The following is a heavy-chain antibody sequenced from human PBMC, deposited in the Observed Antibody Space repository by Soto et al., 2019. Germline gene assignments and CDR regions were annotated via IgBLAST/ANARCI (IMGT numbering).Heavy chain of an antibody. V-gene: IGHV1-69*17. CDR1: GDTFNSYL. CDR3: ARESLGANRADH. J-gene: IGHJ4*02. CDR2: IIPIIRVT. Sequence: QVQLVQSGAEVKRPGSSVKVSCESSGDTFNSYLISWVRQAPGQGLEWMGGIIPIIRVTHYAQKFQGRVTISALSSTGTAYMELTNLGSEDTALYSCARESLGANRADHWGQGPLVTVSS. D-gene: IGHD6-6*01.